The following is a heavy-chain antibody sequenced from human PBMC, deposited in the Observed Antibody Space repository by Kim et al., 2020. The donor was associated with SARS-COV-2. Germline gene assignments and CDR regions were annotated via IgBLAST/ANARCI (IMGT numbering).Heavy chain of an antibody. V-gene: IGHV3-33*08. CDR3: ARDPISGSYYGWFDP. Sequence: GGSLRLSCAASGFTFSSYGMHWVRQAPGKGLEWVAVIWYDGSNKYYADSVKGRFTISRDNSKNTLYLQMNSLRAEDTAVYYCARDPISGSYYGWFDPWGQGTLVTVSS. CDR2: IWYDGSNK. D-gene: IGHD1-26*01. J-gene: IGHJ5*02. CDR1: GFTFSSYG.